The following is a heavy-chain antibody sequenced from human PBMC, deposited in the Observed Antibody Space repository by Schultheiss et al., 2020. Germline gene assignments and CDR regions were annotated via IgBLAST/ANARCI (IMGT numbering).Heavy chain of an antibody. V-gene: IGHV1-2*02. J-gene: IGHJ6*02. Sequence: ASVKVSCKASGYTFTGYYMHWVRQAPGQGLEWMGWINLNTGVTKSAQKFEGGVIMTRDTSISAAYMELSRLRSDDTAVYYCARAACGGDCPAAFWGQGTTVTVSS. CDR3: ARAACGGDCPAAF. CDR2: INLNTGVT. D-gene: IGHD2-21*02. CDR1: GYTFTGYY.